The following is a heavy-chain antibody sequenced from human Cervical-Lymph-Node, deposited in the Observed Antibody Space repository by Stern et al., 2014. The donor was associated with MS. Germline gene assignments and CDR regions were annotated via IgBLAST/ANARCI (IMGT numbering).Heavy chain of an antibody. CDR3: ARPKNYAAGNSPFDY. V-gene: IGHV5-51*01. J-gene: IGHJ4*02. Sequence: EVQLVQSGAEVKQPGESLKISCKASGYNFPDYWIGWVRQMPGQGLEWMAIIYPGDSDTRYSPSFQGQFTLSVDKSSSTAYLQWSSLKASDTALYYCARPKNYAAGNSPFDYWGQGTLVTVSS. CDR1: GYNFPDYW. D-gene: IGHD4/OR15-4a*01. CDR2: IYPGDSDT.